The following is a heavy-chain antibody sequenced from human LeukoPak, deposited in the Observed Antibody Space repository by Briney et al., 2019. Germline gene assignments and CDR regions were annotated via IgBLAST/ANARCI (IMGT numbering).Heavy chain of an antibody. CDR1: GGSISSGY. D-gene: IGHD1-26*01. Sequence: SETLSLTCTDSGGSISSGYRSWIRQPPGKGLEWIGNIYYSGSTKYNPSLKSRVTISVVSSKKQFSLKLNSVTAADTAVYYCARGDSGSYYGYWGQGTLVTVSS. CDR2: IYYSGST. J-gene: IGHJ4*02. V-gene: IGHV4-59*01. CDR3: ARGDSGSYYGY.